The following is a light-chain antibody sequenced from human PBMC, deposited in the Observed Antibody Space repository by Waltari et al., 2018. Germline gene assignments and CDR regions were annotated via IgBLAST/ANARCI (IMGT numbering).Light chain of an antibody. CDR3: QQANSFPWT. V-gene: IGKV1-12*01. CDR2: AAS. J-gene: IGKJ1*01. Sequence: IQMTQSPSSVSASVGDRVTITCRASQGVSSWLAWYQQKPGKAPRLRIYAASALQSGVPSRFSGSGSELHFTLTINNLQPEDVATYYCQQANSFPWTFGQGTKVEIK. CDR1: QGVSSW.